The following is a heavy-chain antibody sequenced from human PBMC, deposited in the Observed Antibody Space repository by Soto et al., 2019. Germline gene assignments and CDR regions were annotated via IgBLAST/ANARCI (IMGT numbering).Heavy chain of an antibody. Sequence: EVQLLESGGDLVQPGGSLRLSCAASGFTFSTYAMTWVRQAPGKGLEWVSTVSGSGGSTYYADSVKGRFSISRDNSKNTLYLPVNSLRDEDTAVYYCAKDDGGSGKDPFDYWGQGTLVTVSS. J-gene: IGHJ4*02. CDR2: VSGSGGST. CDR3: AKDDGGSGKDPFDY. D-gene: IGHD3-10*01. CDR1: GFTFSTYA. V-gene: IGHV3-23*01.